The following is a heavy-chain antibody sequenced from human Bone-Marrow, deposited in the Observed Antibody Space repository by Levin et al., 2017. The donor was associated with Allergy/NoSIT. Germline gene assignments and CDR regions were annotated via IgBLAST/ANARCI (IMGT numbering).Heavy chain of an antibody. Sequence: ESLKISCAVSGGPFRGYYWNWIRQSPGKGLEWIGDITSDGFTEYNPSLRSRVSLSVDTSKNQFSLKLTSVTPADTAVYYCARDPFCTDGSCRQSFFDNWGQGILVTVSS. CDR3: ARDPFCTDGSCRQSFFDN. V-gene: IGHV4-34*01. J-gene: IGHJ4*02. D-gene: IGHD2-15*01. CDR2: ITSDGFT. CDR1: GGPFRGYY.